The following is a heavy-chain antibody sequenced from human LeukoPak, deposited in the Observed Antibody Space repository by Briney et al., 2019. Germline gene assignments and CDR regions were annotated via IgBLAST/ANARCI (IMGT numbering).Heavy chain of an antibody. CDR1: GYSFTTYW. V-gene: IGHV5-51*01. Sequence: GESLKISCKGSGYSFTTYWIGWVRQMPGRGLEWMATIYPGDSDTTYSPSFQGQVTTSADKSISTAYLQWSSLKASDTAMYYCARGNSGYQFDYWGQGTLVTVSS. CDR2: IYPGDSDT. J-gene: IGHJ4*02. D-gene: IGHD3-22*01. CDR3: ARGNSGYQFDY.